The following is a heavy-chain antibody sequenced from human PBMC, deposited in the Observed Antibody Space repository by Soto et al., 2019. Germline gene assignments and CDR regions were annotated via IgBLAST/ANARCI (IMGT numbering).Heavy chain of an antibody. Sequence: SETLSLTCTVSGGSISSSSYYWGWIRQPPGKGLEWIGSMYYSGSTYYNPSLKSRVTISVDTSKNQSSLKLSSVTAADTAVYYCARHSASGWYPYYFDYWGQGTLVTVS. CDR2: MYYSGST. D-gene: IGHD6-19*01. V-gene: IGHV4-39*01. J-gene: IGHJ4*02. CDR1: GGSISSSSYY. CDR3: ARHSASGWYPYYFDY.